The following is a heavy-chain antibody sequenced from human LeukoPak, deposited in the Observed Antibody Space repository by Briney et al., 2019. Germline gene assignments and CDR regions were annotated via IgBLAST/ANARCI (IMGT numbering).Heavy chain of an antibody. CDR1: GFTFSSYA. J-gene: IGHJ4*02. V-gene: IGHV3-23*01. Sequence: PGGSLRLSCAASGFTFSSYAMSWVRQAPGKGLEWVSAISGSGGSTYYADSVKGRFTISRDNPKNTLYLQMNSLKAEDTAVYYCAKLDRVVANPFDYWGQGTLVTVSS. D-gene: IGHD3-22*01. CDR2: ISGSGGST. CDR3: AKLDRVVANPFDY.